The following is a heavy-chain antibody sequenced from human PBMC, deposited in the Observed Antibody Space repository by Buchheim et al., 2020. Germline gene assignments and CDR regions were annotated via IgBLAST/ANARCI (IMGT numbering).Heavy chain of an antibody. CDR1: GFTFSSYA. CDR2: ISYDGSNK. J-gene: IGHJ4*02. Sequence: VQLVESGGGVVQPGRSLRLSCAASGFTFSSYAMHWVRQAPGKGLEWVAVISYDGSNKYYADSVKGRFTISRDNSKNTLYLQMNSLRAEDTAVYYCARDGVDAYFDYWGQGTL. CDR3: ARDGVDAYFDY. D-gene: IGHD3-3*01. V-gene: IGHV3-30*04.